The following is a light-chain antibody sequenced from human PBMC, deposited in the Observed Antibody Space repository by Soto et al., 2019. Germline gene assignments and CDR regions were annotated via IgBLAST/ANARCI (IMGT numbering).Light chain of an antibody. V-gene: IGKV3-20*01. Sequence: EIVLTQSPGTLSLSPGERATLSCSAGRSVSSSYLAWYQQKPGQAPRLLIYGASSRATGFPDRFSGSGSGTDFTLTISRLEPEDFAVYYCQQYGSSPWTFGQGTKVDI. CDR1: RSVSSSY. CDR2: GAS. J-gene: IGKJ1*01. CDR3: QQYGSSPWT.